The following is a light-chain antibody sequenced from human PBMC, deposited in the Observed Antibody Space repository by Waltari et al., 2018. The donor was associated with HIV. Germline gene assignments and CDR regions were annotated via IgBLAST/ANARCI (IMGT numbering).Light chain of an antibody. J-gene: IGKJ1*01. CDR1: QSISSW. Sequence: DIQLTQSPSTLSASVGDRVTITCRASQSISSWLAWYQQKPGKAPNLLIYKASSLESGVPSRFIGSGSGTEFTLTISSLQPDDFATYYCQHYNSYPWTFGQGTKVEIK. CDR2: KAS. CDR3: QHYNSYPWT. V-gene: IGKV1-5*03.